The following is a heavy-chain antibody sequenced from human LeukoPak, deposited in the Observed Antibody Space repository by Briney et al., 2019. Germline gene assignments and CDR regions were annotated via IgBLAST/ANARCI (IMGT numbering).Heavy chain of an antibody. CDR1: GITFSSDA. D-gene: IGHD2-21*01. Sequence: PGGSVRLSCAASGITFSSDAMSWVRQAPGKGLEWVSSISGSGGSTYYADSVKGRFSISRDNSKNTLYLQMDSLRGEDTAVYYCAKDFRIGYSAHFDYWGQGALVTVSS. V-gene: IGHV3-23*01. J-gene: IGHJ4*02. CDR2: ISGSGGST. CDR3: AKDFRIGYSAHFDY.